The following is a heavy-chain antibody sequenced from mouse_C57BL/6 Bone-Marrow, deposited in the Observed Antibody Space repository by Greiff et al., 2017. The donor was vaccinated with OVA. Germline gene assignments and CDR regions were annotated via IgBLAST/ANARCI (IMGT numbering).Heavy chain of an antibody. Sequence: EVKVEESGGGLVQPGGSMKLSCVASGFTFSNYWMNWVRQSPEKGLEWVAQIRLKSDNYATHYAESVKGRFTISRDGSKSSVYLQMKNLRAEDTGIYYCTGLGLLRRYWGQGTTLTVSS. CDR2: IRLKSDNYAT. CDR1: GFTFSNYW. D-gene: IGHD1-1*01. CDR3: TGLGLLRRY. J-gene: IGHJ2*01. V-gene: IGHV6-3*01.